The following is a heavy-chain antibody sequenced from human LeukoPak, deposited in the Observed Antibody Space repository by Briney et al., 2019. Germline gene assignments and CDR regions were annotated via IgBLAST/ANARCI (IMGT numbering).Heavy chain of an antibody. D-gene: IGHD6-6*01. V-gene: IGHV1-2*02. Sequence: ASVKVSCKASGGTFSSYTINWVRQAPGQGLEWMGWINPNSGGTNYAQKFQGRVTMTRDTSISTAYMELSRLRSDDTAVYYCARGSHQVSSSSANFDYWGQGTLVTVSS. CDR2: INPNSGGT. CDR1: GGTFSSYT. J-gene: IGHJ4*02. CDR3: ARGSHQVSSSSANFDY.